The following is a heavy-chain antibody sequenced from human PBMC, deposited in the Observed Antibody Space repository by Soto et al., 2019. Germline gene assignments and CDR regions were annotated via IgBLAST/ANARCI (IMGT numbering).Heavy chain of an antibody. Sequence: VQLQESGPGLVKPSQTLSLTCTVSDGSISSGECYWSWIREHPGKGLEWIGYIYYSGSTYYNPSLKSRVTISVDTSKNQFSLKLSSVTAADTAVYYCARWPQLEPRFDYWGQGTLVTVSS. CDR3: ARWPQLEPRFDY. J-gene: IGHJ4*02. V-gene: IGHV4-31*03. CDR2: IYYSGST. D-gene: IGHD1-1*01. CDR1: DGSISSGECY.